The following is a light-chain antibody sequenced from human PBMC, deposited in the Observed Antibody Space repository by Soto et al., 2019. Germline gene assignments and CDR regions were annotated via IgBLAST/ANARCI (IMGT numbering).Light chain of an antibody. V-gene: IGLV2-14*01. CDR3: CSYVSSSTLVL. CDR2: DVT. J-gene: IGLJ2*01. CDR1: SSDVGGYNY. Sequence: QSALTQPASVSESPGQSITIPCAGTSSDVGGYNYVSWYQQYPGKAPKLIIYDVTNRPSGVSNRFSGSKSGNTASLTISGLQAEDEANYYCCSYVSSSTLVLFGGGTKLTVL.